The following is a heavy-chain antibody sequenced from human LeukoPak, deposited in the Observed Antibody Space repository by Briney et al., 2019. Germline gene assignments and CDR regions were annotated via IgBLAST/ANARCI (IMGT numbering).Heavy chain of an antibody. CDR2: ISSSSSYI. J-gene: IGHJ4*02. V-gene: IGHV3-21*01. D-gene: IGHD6-19*01. Sequence: GGSLRLSCAASGFTFSSYSMNWVRQAPGKGLEWVSSISSSSSYICYADSVKGRFTISRDNAKNSLYLQMNSLRAEDTAVYYCARDQPAIAVAGDFDYWGQGTLVTVSS. CDR3: ARDQPAIAVAGDFDY. CDR1: GFTFSSYS.